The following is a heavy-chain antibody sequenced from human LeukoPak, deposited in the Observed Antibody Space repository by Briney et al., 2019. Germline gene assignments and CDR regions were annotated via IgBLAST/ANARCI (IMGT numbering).Heavy chain of an antibody. CDR1: GGSISSSSYY. D-gene: IGHD3-10*01. CDR3: ASLVITNFDY. Sequence: SETLSLTCTVSGGSISSSSYYWGWIRQPPGKGLEWIGSIYYSGSTYYNPSLKSRVTISVDTSKNQFSLKLSSVTAADTAVYYCASLVITNFDYWGQGTLVTVSS. J-gene: IGHJ4*02. CDR2: IYYSGST. V-gene: IGHV4-39*07.